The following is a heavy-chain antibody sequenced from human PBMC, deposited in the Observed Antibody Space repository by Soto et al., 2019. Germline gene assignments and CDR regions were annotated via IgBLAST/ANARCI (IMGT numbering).Heavy chain of an antibody. V-gene: IGHV1-69*13. D-gene: IGHD3-10*01. Sequence: GASGKVSCKASGGTFSSYAISWVRQAPGQGLEWMGGIIPIFGTANYAQKFQGRVTITADESTSTAYMGLSSLRSEDTAVYYCARVTMVRGVIIAPHAFDIWGQGTMVTVSS. CDR1: GGTFSSYA. CDR3: ARVTMVRGVIIAPHAFDI. CDR2: IIPIFGTA. J-gene: IGHJ3*02.